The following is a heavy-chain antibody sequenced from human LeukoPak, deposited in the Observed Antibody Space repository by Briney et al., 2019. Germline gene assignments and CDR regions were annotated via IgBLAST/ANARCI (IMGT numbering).Heavy chain of an antibody. V-gene: IGHV1-24*01. D-gene: IGHD3-22*01. J-gene: IGHJ4*02. CDR2: FDPDDGET. Sequence: ASVSVSCKVSGYTLTELSMHWVRQAPGKGLEWRGGFDPDDGETIYAQKFQGRVTMTEDTSTDTAYMELSSLRSEDTAVYYCATDGFGGARYYYDSSGYNCLQWGQGTLVTVSS. CDR3: ATDGFGGARYYYDSSGYNCLQ. CDR1: GYTLTELS.